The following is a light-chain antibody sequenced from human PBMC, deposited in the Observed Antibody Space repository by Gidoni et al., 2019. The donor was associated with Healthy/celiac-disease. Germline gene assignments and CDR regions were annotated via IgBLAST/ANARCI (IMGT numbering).Light chain of an antibody. J-gene: IGKJ4*01. CDR3: MQALQTPLT. Sequence: DIVMTQSPLSLPVTPGEPDSNSCRSRQSLLHSNGYNHLDWYLQKPGQSPQLLIYLGSNRASGGPDRFSGSGSGTDFTLKNNQVEAEDVGVYYCMQALQTPLTFGGGTKVEIK. CDR1: QSLLHSNGYNH. CDR2: LGS. V-gene: IGKV2-28*01.